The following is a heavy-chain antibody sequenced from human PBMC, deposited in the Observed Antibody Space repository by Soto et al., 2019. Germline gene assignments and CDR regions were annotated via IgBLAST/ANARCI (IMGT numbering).Heavy chain of an antibody. D-gene: IGHD3-10*01. Sequence: SETLSLTCTVSGGSISSSSYYWGWIRQPPGKGLEWIGSIYYSGSTNYNPSLKSRVTISVDTSKNQFSLKLSSVTAADTAVYYCARAPPITMVRGVGYMDVWGKGTTVTVSS. CDR2: IYYSGST. CDR1: GGSISSSSYY. J-gene: IGHJ6*03. V-gene: IGHV4-39*07. CDR3: ARAPPITMVRGVGYMDV.